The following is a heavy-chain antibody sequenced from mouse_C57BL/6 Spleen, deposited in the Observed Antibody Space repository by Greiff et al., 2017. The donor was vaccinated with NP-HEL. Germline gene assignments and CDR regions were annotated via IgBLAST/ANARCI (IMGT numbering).Heavy chain of an antibody. CDR2: IYPRDGST. Sequence: QVQLQQSGPELVKPGASVKLSCKASGYTFTSYDINWVKQRPGQGLEWIGWIYPRDGSTKYNEKFKGKATLTVDTSSSTAYMELHSLTSEDSAVYFCARLGITLYYGSSYGFYFDYWGQGTTLTVSS. CDR3: ARLGITLYYGSSYGFYFDY. D-gene: IGHD1-1*01. J-gene: IGHJ2*01. CDR1: GYTFTSYD. V-gene: IGHV1-85*01.